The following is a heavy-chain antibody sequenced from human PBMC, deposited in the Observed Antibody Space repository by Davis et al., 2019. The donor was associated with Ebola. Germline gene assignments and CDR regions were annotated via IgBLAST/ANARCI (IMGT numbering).Heavy chain of an antibody. CDR3: ARERITMIVVASEIDY. Sequence: SVKVSCKASGGTFSSYAISWVRQAPGQGLEWMGRIIPILGIANYAQKFQGRVTITADKSTSTAYMELSSLRSEDTAVYYCARERITMIVVASEIDYWGQGTLVTVSS. CDR1: GGTFSSYA. CDR2: IIPILGIA. D-gene: IGHD3-22*01. J-gene: IGHJ4*02. V-gene: IGHV1-69*04.